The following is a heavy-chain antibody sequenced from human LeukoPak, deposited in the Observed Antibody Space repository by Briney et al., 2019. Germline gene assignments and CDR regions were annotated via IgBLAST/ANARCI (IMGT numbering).Heavy chain of an antibody. D-gene: IGHD2-21*01. CDR2: ISSDGWST. CDR1: GFIFSSHW. V-gene: IGHV3-74*01. J-gene: IGHJ4*02. Sequence: TGGSLRLSCAASGFIFSSHWMHWVRHAPGKGLVWVSRISSDGWSTSYADSVKGRFTASRDNAENTLYLQMNSLRAEDTAVYYCARVSQFPGISSDYWGQGSLVTVSS. CDR3: ARVSQFPGISSDY.